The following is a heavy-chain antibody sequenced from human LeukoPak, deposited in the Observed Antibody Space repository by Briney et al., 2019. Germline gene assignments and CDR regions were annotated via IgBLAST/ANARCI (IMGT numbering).Heavy chain of an antibody. CDR2: IYYSGNT. CDR3: ARDRDSSGLRDFDL. Sequence: PSETLSLTCTVSGGSISSYYWSWIRQPPGKGLEWIGYIYYSGNTNYNPSLKSRVSISIDTSKNQLSLRLSSVTAADTAVYYCARDRDSSGLRDFDLWGRGTLVTVSA. J-gene: IGHJ2*01. D-gene: IGHD3-22*01. V-gene: IGHV4-59*01. CDR1: GGSISSYY.